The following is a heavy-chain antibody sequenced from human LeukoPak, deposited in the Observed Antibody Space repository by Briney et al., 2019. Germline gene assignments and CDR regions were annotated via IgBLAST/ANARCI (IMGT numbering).Heavy chain of an antibody. J-gene: IGHJ5*02. Sequence: SVKFSCKASGGTFSSYAISWVRQAPGQGLEWIGRIIPILGIANYAQKFQGSVTITADKSTSTAYMELSSLRSEDTAVYYCARDLPNGSGRLVWFDPWGQGTLVTVSS. CDR1: GGTFSSYA. CDR2: IIPILGIA. CDR3: ARDLPNGSGRLVWFDP. V-gene: IGHV1-69*04. D-gene: IGHD3-10*01.